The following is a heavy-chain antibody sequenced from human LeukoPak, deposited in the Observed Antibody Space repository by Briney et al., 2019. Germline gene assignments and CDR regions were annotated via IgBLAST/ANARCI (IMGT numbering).Heavy chain of an antibody. CDR2: IYWDDDK. D-gene: IGHD1-26*01. CDR1: GFSLSTSGMG. V-gene: IGHV2-5*02. Sequence: SGPTLVNPTQTLTLTCTFSGFSLSTSGMGVGWTRQPPGKALEWLALIYWDDDKRYSPSLKSRLTITKDTSKNQVVLTMTNMDPVDTATYYCAHKVEVGVNTRYFQHWGQGTLVTVSS. CDR3: AHKVEVGVNTRYFQH. J-gene: IGHJ1*01.